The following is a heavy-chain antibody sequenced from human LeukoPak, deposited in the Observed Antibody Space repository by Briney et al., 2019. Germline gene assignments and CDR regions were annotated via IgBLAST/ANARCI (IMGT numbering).Heavy chain of an antibody. V-gene: IGHV1-46*01. D-gene: IGHD2-21*02. CDR2: INPSGGST. CDR1: GYTFTSYY. CDR3: ARTYCAEDCSIRYFDY. Sequence: AASVKVSCKASGYTFTSYYMHWVRQAPGQGLEWMGIINPSGGSTSYAQKFQGRVTLTRDKPTSTVYMELSSLTSDDTAVYYCARTYCAEDCSIRYFDYWGQGTLVTVSS. J-gene: IGHJ4*02.